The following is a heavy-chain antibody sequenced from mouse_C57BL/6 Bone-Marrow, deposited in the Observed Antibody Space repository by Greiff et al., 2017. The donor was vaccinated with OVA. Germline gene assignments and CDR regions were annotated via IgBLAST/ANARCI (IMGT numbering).Heavy chain of an antibody. Sequence: EVKVVESGGGLVKPGGSLKLSCAASGFTFSSYAMSWVRQTPEKRLEWVATISDGGSYTYYPDNVKGRFTISRDTAKNNLYLQMSHLKSEDTAMYYCARDDDLYYAVDYWGQGTSVTVSS. CDR3: ARDDDLYYAVDY. CDR2: ISDGGSYT. CDR1: GFTFSSYA. J-gene: IGHJ4*01. V-gene: IGHV5-4*01. D-gene: IGHD2-3*01.